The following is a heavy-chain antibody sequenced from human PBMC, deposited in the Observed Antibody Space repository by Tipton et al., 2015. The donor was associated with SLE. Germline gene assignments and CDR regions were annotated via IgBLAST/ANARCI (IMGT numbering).Heavy chain of an antibody. CDR1: GGSISGFY. V-gene: IGHV4-59*01. CDR2: ISHGGST. J-gene: IGHJ4*02. Sequence: TLSLTCTVIGGSISGFYWIWVRQSPGKGLEWIGYISHGGSTRYNPSLESRVTISVDTSKSQFSLKLNSVSAADTAIYYCARDGGGGGWSFDYWGQGALVTVSS. CDR3: ARDGGGGGWSFDY. D-gene: IGHD6-19*01.